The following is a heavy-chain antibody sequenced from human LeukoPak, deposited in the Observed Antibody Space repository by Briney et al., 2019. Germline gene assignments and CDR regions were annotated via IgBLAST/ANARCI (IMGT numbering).Heavy chain of an antibody. CDR2: IIPIFGIA. CDR3: ARQGYCSGGSCTGAHWFDP. CDR1: GGTFSSYA. D-gene: IGHD2-15*01. Sequence: GSSVKVSCKASGGTFSSYAISWVRQAPGQGLEWMGRIIPIFGIANYAQEFQGRVTITADKSTSTAYMELSSLRSEDTAVYYCARQGYCSGGSCTGAHWFDPWGQGTLVTVSS. V-gene: IGHV1-69*04. J-gene: IGHJ5*02.